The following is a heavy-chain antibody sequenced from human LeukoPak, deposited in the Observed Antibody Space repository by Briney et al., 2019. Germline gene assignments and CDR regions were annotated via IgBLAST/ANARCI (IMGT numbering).Heavy chain of an antibody. D-gene: IGHD3-22*01. V-gene: IGHV1-18*01. J-gene: IGHJ4*02. CDR1: GYTFTSFG. Sequence: ASVKVSCKASGYTFTSFGISWVRQAPGHGLEWMGWISAYNGNTNYAQKLQGRVTMTTDTSTSAAYMELRSLRSDDTAVYYCARDSAMIGDFDYWGQGTLVTVSS. CDR3: ARDSAMIGDFDY. CDR2: ISAYNGNT.